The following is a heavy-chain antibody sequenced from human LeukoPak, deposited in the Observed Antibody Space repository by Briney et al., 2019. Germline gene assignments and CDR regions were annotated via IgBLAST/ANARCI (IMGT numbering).Heavy chain of an antibody. CDR1: GFTFSSYG. J-gene: IGHJ6*03. CDR3: AQNPRPVTYYYGSGSQLTYYYYYYHMDV. Sequence: GGSLRFSCTASGFTFSSYGIHWVRQAPGQGQEWVAFRRYDGSNKYYADSVQGRFTITTDNSKNTLYLQMNRLRAEDTAVYYCAQNPRPVTYYYGSGSQLTYYYYYYHMDVWRKGTTVTISS. D-gene: IGHD3-10*01. V-gene: IGHV3-30*02. CDR2: RRYDGSNK.